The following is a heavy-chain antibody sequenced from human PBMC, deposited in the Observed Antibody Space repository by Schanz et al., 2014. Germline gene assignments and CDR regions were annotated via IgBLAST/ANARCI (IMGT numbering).Heavy chain of an antibody. D-gene: IGHD3-3*01. CDR2: VSRSTPDI. Sequence: EVHLLESGGGLVQPGGSLRLSCAASGFTFSSYAMSWVRQAPGKGLEWVSYVSRSTPDIYYADSVKGRFTMSRDNAKNSVFLQMKSLRAEDTAVYYCVRDSFFAFDYWGQGTLVTVSS. CDR1: GFTFSSYA. J-gene: IGHJ4*02. CDR3: VRDSFFAFDY. V-gene: IGHV3-48*01.